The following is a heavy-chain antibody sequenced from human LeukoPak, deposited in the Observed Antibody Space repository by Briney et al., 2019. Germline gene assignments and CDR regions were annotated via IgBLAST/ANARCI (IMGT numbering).Heavy chain of an antibody. Sequence: PGGSLRLTCAASGFTFSSYAMSWARQAPGKGLEWVSAISGSGGSTYYADSVKGRFTISRDNSKNTLYLQMNSLRAEDTAVYYCAKDHRTMVRGVIMGYWGQGTLVTVSS. CDR2: ISGSGGST. CDR1: GFTFSSYA. D-gene: IGHD3-10*01. CDR3: AKDHRTMVRGVIMGY. V-gene: IGHV3-23*01. J-gene: IGHJ4*02.